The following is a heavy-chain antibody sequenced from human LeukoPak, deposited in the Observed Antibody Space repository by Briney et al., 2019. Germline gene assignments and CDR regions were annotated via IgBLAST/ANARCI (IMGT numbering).Heavy chain of an antibody. CDR3: ASSSYYYDSSGYYRSFDY. J-gene: IGHJ4*02. D-gene: IGHD3-22*01. CDR1: GGTFSSYA. Sequence: RGASVKVSCKASGGTFSSYAISWVRQAPGQGLEWMGGIIPIFGTANYAQKFQGRVTITADESTSTAYMELSSLRSEDTAVYYCASSSYYYDSSGYYRSFDYWGQGTLVTVSS. V-gene: IGHV1-69*13. CDR2: IIPIFGTA.